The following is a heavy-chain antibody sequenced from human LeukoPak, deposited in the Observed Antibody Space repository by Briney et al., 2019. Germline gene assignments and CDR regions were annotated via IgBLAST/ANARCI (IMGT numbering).Heavy chain of an antibody. Sequence: SQTLSLTCTVSGGSISSGGYYWSWIRQHPGKGLEWIGYIYYSGSTYYNPSLKSRVTISVDTSKNQFSLKLSFVTAADTAVYYCARGPGYCSGGSCYSFAFDTWGQGTMVTVSS. V-gene: IGHV4-31*03. D-gene: IGHD2-15*01. CDR1: GGSISSGGYY. J-gene: IGHJ3*02. CDR3: ARGPGYCSGGSCYSFAFDT. CDR2: IYYSGST.